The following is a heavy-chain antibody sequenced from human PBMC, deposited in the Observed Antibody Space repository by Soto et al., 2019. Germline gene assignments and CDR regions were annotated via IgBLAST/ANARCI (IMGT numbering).Heavy chain of an antibody. CDR2: INHSGST. CDR1: GGSFSGYY. V-gene: IGHV4-34*01. Sequence: QVQLQQWGAGLLKPSETLSLTCAVYGGSFSGYYWSWIRQPPGKGLEWIGEINHSGSTNYNPSLKCRVTISVDTSNNQFSLKLSSVTAVDTAVYYCARVVWFGFKGIDYWGQGTLVTVSS. D-gene: IGHD3-10*01. J-gene: IGHJ4*02. CDR3: ARVVWFGFKGIDY.